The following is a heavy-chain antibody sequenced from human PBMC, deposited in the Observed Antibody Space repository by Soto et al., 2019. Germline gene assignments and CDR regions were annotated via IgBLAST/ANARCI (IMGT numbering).Heavy chain of an antibody. CDR3: ARNTIPHPHY. Sequence: PGGSLRLSCASSGFTFSTYAMSWVRQAPGKGLEWVSAISSSGDSPYYADSVKGRFTVSRDNSKNTLYLQMNSLRVEDTAIYYFARNTIPHPHYWARGTLVTVS. CDR2: ISSSGDSP. D-gene: IGHD1-1*01. V-gene: IGHV3-23*01. CDR1: GFTFSTYA. J-gene: IGHJ4*02.